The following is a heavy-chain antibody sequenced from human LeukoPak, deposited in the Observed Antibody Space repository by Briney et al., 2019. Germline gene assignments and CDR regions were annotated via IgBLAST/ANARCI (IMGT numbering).Heavy chain of an antibody. CDR2: IYYSGST. Sequence: PSETLSLTCTVSGGSISGSSYYWGWIRQPPGEGLEWIGNIYYSGSTYYNPSLKSRVTISVDTSKNLFSLKLSSVTAADTAVYFCARHRRLSYFDYWGQGTLVTISS. CDR3: ARHRRLSYFDY. D-gene: IGHD2/OR15-2a*01. J-gene: IGHJ4*02. V-gene: IGHV4-39*01. CDR1: GGSISGSSYY.